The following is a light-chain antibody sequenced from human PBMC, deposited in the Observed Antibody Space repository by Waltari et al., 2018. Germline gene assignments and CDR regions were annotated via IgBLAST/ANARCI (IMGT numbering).Light chain of an antibody. CDR2: DAS. J-gene: IGKJ4*01. V-gene: IGKV3-15*01. CDR1: QSVSNN. Sequence: EIVMTQSPATLSVSPGERATLSCRASQSVSNNLAWYQQKPGQAPRLLIYDASTRATGIPARFSGSGSGTEFTLTISSLQSEDFAVYYCQQYSHWPLTFGGGTKVEIK. CDR3: QQYSHWPLT.